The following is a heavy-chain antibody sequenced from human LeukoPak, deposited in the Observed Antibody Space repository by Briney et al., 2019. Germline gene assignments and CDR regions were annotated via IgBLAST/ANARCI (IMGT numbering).Heavy chain of an antibody. CDR2: IGGSAGST. Sequence: PGGSLRLSCAASGFTFSSYSMNWVRQGPRKGLEWVWVIGGSAGSTYYSESVKARFTNSRNNPNNTLDLQMNSLTGADKAGYYCAKDSVAGSARWFDHWGQGTLVTVSS. CDR1: GFTFSSYS. V-gene: IGHV3-23*01. D-gene: IGHD4-23*01. CDR3: AKDSVAGSARWFDH. J-gene: IGHJ5*02.